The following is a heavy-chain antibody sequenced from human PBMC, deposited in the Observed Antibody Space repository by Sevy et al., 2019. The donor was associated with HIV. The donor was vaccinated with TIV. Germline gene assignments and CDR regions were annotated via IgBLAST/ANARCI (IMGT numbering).Heavy chain of an antibody. CDR1: GFTFSSYS. CDR3: ARGGRGWLPSTGPDI. Sequence: GGSLRLSCAASGFTFSSYSMNWVRQAPGKGLEWVSYISSSSSTIYYADSVKGRFTITRDNAKNSLYLQMNSLRDEDTAVYYCARGGRGWLPSTGPDIWGQGTMVTVSS. J-gene: IGHJ3*02. CDR2: ISSSSSTI. V-gene: IGHV3-48*02. D-gene: IGHD5-12*01.